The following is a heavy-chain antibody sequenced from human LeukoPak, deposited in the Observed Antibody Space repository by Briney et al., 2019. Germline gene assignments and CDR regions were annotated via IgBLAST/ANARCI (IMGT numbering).Heavy chain of an antibody. CDR2: IHYRGTT. Sequence: SSETLSLTCNVSGASINSYYWNWIRQSPGKGLEWLGNIHYRGTTNYIPSLKSRVTLSLDTSKSQFALKMTSVTAADTAVYYCARLENDYGLYYYGMDVWGQGTTVTVSS. CDR3: ARLENDYGLYYYGMDV. V-gene: IGHV4-59*13. CDR1: GASINSYY. J-gene: IGHJ6*02. D-gene: IGHD4-17*01.